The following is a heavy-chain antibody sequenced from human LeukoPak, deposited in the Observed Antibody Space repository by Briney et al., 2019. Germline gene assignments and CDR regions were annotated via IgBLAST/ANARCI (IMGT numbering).Heavy chain of an antibody. J-gene: IGHJ4*02. V-gene: IGHV4-34*01. CDR3: ARDRSLSVAGTFDF. CDR2: INHSGST. CDR1: GGSFSGYY. D-gene: IGHD6-19*01. Sequence: SETLSLTCAVYGGSFSGYYWSWIRQPPGKGLEWIGEINHSGSTTYNPSLKSRVTISVDTSENHFSLKLSSVTAADTAVYYCARDRSLSVAGTFDFWGQGSLVTVSS.